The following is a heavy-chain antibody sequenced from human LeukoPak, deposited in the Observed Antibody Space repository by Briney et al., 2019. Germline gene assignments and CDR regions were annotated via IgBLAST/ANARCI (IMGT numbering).Heavy chain of an antibody. J-gene: IGHJ1*01. D-gene: IGHD6-19*01. Sequence: SETLSLTCTVSGGSINTYFWSWIRQPPGKGLEWIGYIYYSGSTNYNPSLKSRVTISVDTSKNQFSLKLSSVTAADTAVYYCARGVTGGWYGDFQHWGQGTLVTISS. CDR3: ARGVTGGWYGDFQH. CDR1: GGSINTYF. CDR2: IYYSGST. V-gene: IGHV4-59*01.